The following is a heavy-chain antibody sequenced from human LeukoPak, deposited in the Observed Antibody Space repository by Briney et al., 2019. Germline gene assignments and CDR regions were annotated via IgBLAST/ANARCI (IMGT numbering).Heavy chain of an antibody. V-gene: IGHV1-2*02. Sequence: ASVKVSCKASGYTFTGYYMHWVRQAPGQGLEWMGWINPNSGGTNYAQKFQGRVTMTRDTSISTAYMELSRLRSDDTAVYYCARAYSSSNGIVGYWGQGTLVTVSS. CDR1: GYTFTGYY. J-gene: IGHJ4*02. D-gene: IGHD6-6*01. CDR3: ARAYSSSNGIVGY. CDR2: INPNSGGT.